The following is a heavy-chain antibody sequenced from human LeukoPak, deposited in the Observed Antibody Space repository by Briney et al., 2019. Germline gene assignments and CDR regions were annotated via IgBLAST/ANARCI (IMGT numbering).Heavy chain of an antibody. V-gene: IGHV3-30*04. J-gene: IGHJ6*02. CDR1: GFTFSSYA. CDR2: ISYDGSNK. D-gene: IGHD3-3*01. Sequence: GGSLRLSCAASGFTFSSYAMHWVRQAPGKGLEWVAVISYDGSNKYYADSVKGRFTISRDNSKNTLYLQMNSLRAEDTAVYYCAKDPGDFWSGYYSGDYYYGMDVWGQGTTVTVSS. CDR3: AKDPGDFWSGYYSGDYYYGMDV.